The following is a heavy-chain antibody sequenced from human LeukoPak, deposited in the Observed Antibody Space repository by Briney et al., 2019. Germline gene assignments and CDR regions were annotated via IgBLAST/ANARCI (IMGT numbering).Heavy chain of an antibody. CDR3: ARDRVAAAGTNWFNP. Sequence: SVKVSCKASGGTFSSYAISWVRQAPGQGLEWMGGIIPIFGTANYAQKFQGRVTITADESTSTAYMELSSLRSEDTAVYYCARDRVAAAGTNWFNPWGQGTLVTVSS. CDR2: IIPIFGTA. D-gene: IGHD6-13*01. V-gene: IGHV1-69*01. CDR1: GGTFSSYA. J-gene: IGHJ5*02.